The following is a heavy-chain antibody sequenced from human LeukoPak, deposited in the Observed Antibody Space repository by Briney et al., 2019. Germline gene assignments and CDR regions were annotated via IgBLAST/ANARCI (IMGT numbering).Heavy chain of an antibody. J-gene: IGHJ4*02. V-gene: IGHV4-39*01. D-gene: IGHD3-3*01. CDR2: IYYSGST. CDR3: ARHHPLYDFWSGYQTVGDY. Sequence: PSETLSLTCTVSGGSISSSSYYWGWIRQPPGKGLEWIGSIYYSGSTYYNPSLKSRVTISVDTSKNQFSLKLSSVTAADTAVYYCARHHPLYDFWSGYQTVGDYWGQGTLVTVSS. CDR1: GGSISSSSYY.